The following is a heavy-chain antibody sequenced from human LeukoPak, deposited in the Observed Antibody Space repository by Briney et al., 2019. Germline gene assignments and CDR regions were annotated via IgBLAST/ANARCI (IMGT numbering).Heavy chain of an antibody. CDR3: ARDRVGYWYFDL. J-gene: IGHJ2*01. Sequence: SETLSLTCTVPGGSISSGSYYWSWIRQPAGKGLEWIGRIYTSGSTNYNPSLKRRVTISVDTSKNQFSLKLSSVTAADTAVYYCARDRVGYWYFDLWGRGTLVTVSS. V-gene: IGHV4-61*02. CDR1: GGSISSGSYY. CDR2: IYTSGST. D-gene: IGHD1-26*01.